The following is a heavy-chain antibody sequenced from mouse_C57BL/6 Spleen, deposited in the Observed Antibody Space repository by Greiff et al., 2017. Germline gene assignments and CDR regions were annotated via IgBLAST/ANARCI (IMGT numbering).Heavy chain of an antibody. Sequence: VQLQQSGPVLVKPGASVKMSCKASGYTFTDYYMNWVKQSHGKSLEWIGVINPYNGGTSYNQKFKGKATLTVDKSSSTAYMELISLTSEDSAVYYCARRDSSVYAMDYWGQGTSVTVSS. CDR1: GYTFTDYY. J-gene: IGHJ4*01. D-gene: IGHD3-2*02. V-gene: IGHV1-19*01. CDR2: INPYNGGT. CDR3: ARRDSSVYAMDY.